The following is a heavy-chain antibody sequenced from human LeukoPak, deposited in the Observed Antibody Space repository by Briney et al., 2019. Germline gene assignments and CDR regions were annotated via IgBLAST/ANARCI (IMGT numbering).Heavy chain of an antibody. CDR1: GGSISSYY. V-gene: IGHV4-59*08. Sequence: PSETLSLTCTVSGGSISSYYWSWIRQPPGKGLEWIGYIYYSGSTNYNPSLKSRVTISVDTSKNQFSLKLSSVTAADTAVYYCARHTSGGTRPLDYWGQGTLVTVSS. D-gene: IGHD1-26*01. CDR3: ARHTSGGTRPLDY. CDR2: IYYSGST. J-gene: IGHJ4*02.